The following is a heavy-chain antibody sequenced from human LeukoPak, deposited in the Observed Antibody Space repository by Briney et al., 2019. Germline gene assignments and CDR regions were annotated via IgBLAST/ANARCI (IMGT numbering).Heavy chain of an antibody. Sequence: PGGSLRLSCAASGFTLSTYSVAWVRQAPGKGLEWVSYISSSTNVISYADSVTDRFIISRDNAKNSLYLQMNSLSADDTAVYYCARLYSALPAFDYWGQGTLVTVSS. CDR3: ARLYSALPAFDY. CDR2: ISSSTNVI. D-gene: IGHD6-13*01. V-gene: IGHV3-48*01. J-gene: IGHJ4*02. CDR1: GFTLSTYS.